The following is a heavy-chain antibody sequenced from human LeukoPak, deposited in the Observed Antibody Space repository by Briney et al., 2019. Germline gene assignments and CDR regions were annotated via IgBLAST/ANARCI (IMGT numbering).Heavy chain of an antibody. CDR1: GYKFTTHW. CDR2: IYPDDSDI. Sequence: GESLKISCQTSGYKFTTHWIGWVRQRPAKGLEWMAMIYPDDSDIRYSPSFQGQVTVSADKSINTAYLEWSSLKASDTAIYYCTRREGYCTDTGCYAENWFDPWGQGSLVTVSS. J-gene: IGHJ5*02. CDR3: TRREGYCTDTGCYAENWFDP. V-gene: IGHV5-51*01. D-gene: IGHD2-2*01.